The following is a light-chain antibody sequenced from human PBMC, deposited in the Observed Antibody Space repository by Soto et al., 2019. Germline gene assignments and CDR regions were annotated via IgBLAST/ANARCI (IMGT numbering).Light chain of an antibody. CDR1: QSVSSN. V-gene: IGKV3-15*01. CDR2: GTS. Sequence: EVVMTQSPATLSVSPGERATLSCRASQSVSSNLAWYQQKYGQAPRLLIYGTSTRATGIPARFSGSGSGTEFTLTISSLQSEDFAVYYCQQYDNWPPVTFGQGTQLEIK. J-gene: IGKJ5*01. CDR3: QQYDNWPPVT.